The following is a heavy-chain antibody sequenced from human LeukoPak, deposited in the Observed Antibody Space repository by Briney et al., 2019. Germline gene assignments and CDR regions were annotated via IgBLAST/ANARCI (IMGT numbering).Heavy chain of an antibody. CDR2: IIPIFGTA. CDR1: GGTFSSYA. V-gene: IGHV1-69*13. J-gene: IGHJ4*02. D-gene: IGHD4-23*01. CDR3: ARGWLSETTVVTPYNY. Sequence: ASVSVSCKASGGTFSSYAISWVRQAPGQGLEWMGGIIPIFGTANYAQKFQGRVTITAVESMSTAYIELSSLRSEDTAVYYCARGWLSETTVVTPYNYWGQGTLVTVSS.